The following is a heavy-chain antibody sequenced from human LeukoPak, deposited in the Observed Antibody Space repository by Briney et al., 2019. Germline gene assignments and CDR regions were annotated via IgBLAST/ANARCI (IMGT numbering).Heavy chain of an antibody. D-gene: IGHD1-26*01. CDR2: IYPGDSDT. CDR1: GYSFTSYW. J-gene: IGHJ3*02. CDR3: ASSRIVGATDAFDI. V-gene: IGHV5-51*01. Sequence: GESLKISCKGSGYSFTSYWIAWVRQMPGKGLEWMGIIYPGDSDTKYSPSFQGQVTISADKSITTAYLQWSSLKASDTAVYYCASSRIVGATDAFDIWGQGTMVTVSS.